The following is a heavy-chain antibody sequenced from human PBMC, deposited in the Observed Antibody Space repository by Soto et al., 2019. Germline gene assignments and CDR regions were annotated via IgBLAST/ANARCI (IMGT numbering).Heavy chain of an antibody. J-gene: IGHJ6*02. CDR2: IYKSATT. Sequence: PSETLSLTCSVSGDSISNLDYFWAWIRQPPGQALEYIGYIYKSATTYYNPSFESRVAISVDTSKNQFSLKVGSVTAADTAVYYCASSSLYGMDVWGQGTTVTVSS. CDR3: ASSSLYGMDV. CDR1: GDSISNLDYF. V-gene: IGHV4-30-4*01.